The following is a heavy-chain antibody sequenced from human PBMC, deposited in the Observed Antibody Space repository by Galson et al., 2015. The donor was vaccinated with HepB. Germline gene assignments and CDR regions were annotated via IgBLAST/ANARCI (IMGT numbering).Heavy chain of an antibody. CDR2: ISYDGSNK. Sequence: SLRLSCAASGFTFSSYGMHWVRQAPGKGLEWVAVISYDGSNKYYADSVKGRFTISRDNSKNTLYLQMNSLRVEDTAVYYCAKDLKGDFWSGYYRIYYYYYYGMDVWGQGTTVTVSS. CDR3: AKDLKGDFWSGYYRIYYYYYYGMDV. D-gene: IGHD3-3*01. V-gene: IGHV3-30*18. CDR1: GFTFSSYG. J-gene: IGHJ6*02.